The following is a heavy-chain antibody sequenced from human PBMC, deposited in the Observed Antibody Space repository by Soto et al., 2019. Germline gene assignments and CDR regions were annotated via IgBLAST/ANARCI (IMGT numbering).Heavy chain of an antibody. Sequence: EVQLLESGGGLVQPGGSLRLSCAASGFTFSSYAMSWVRQAPGKGLEWVSAISGSGGSTYYADSVKGRFTISRDNSKNTLYLQMNSLRAEDTAVYYCAKDLGWGGEPAPRYSSGWYKPYYGMDVWGQGTTVTVSS. CDR1: GFTFSSYA. J-gene: IGHJ6*02. D-gene: IGHD6-19*01. CDR2: ISGSGGST. CDR3: AKDLGWGGEPAPRYSSGWYKPYYGMDV. V-gene: IGHV3-23*01.